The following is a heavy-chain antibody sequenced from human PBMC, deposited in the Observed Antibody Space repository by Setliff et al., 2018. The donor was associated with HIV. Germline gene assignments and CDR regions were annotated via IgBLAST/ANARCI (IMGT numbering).Heavy chain of an antibody. CDR2: ISYNGKT. V-gene: IGHV4-59*11. CDR3: ARAGDYYDTRNYLTRGPTAFDI. Sequence: TLSLTCTVSGGSISRLYWTWIRQPPGKGLEWIGYISYNGKTDYNSSLKNRVTLSVDTSNNQFSLMMTSVTAADTAVYYCARAGDYYDTRNYLTRGPTAFDIWGQGTMVTVSS. J-gene: IGHJ3*02. D-gene: IGHD3-22*01. CDR1: GGSISRLY.